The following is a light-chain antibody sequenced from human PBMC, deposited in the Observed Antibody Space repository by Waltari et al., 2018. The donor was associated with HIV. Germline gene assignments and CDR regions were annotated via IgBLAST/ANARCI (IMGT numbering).Light chain of an antibody. Sequence: QSVLTQPPSASATPGPRVTISSSGNSPNIASNPVNWYLQLPGTAPKLLIYSNSQRPSGVPARFSGSKSGTSASLAISGLQSEDEAHYYCASWDDSLNGLYVFGPGTKVTVL. CDR1: SPNIASNP. J-gene: IGLJ1*01. V-gene: IGLV1-44*01. CDR2: SNS. CDR3: ASWDDSLNGLYV.